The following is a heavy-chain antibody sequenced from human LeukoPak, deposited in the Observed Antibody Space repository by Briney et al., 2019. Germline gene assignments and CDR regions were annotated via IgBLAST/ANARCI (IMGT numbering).Heavy chain of an antibody. Sequence: PSETLSLTCTVSGGSISSGSYYWSWIRQPAGKGLEWIGRIYTSGSTNYNPSLKSRVTISVDTSKNQFSLKLSSVTAADTAVYYCARISREVVVVPAATSYYYYMDVWGKGTTVTVSS. V-gene: IGHV4-61*02. D-gene: IGHD2-2*01. CDR2: IYTSGST. CDR3: ARISREVVVVPAATSYYYYMDV. J-gene: IGHJ6*03. CDR1: GGSISSGSYY.